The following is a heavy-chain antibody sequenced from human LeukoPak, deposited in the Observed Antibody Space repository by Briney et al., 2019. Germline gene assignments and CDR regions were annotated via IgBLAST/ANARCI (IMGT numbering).Heavy chain of an antibody. D-gene: IGHD3-10*01. CDR2: IYYSGST. CDR3: ARASLWFGELLSENWFDP. V-gene: IGHV4-59*01. J-gene: IGHJ5*02. CDR1: GGSISSYY. Sequence: PSETLSLTCTVFGGSISSYYWSWIRQPPGKGLEWIGYIYYSGSTNYNPSLKSRVTISVDTSKNQFSLKLSSVTAADTAVYYCARASLWFGELLSENWFDPWGQGTLVTVSS.